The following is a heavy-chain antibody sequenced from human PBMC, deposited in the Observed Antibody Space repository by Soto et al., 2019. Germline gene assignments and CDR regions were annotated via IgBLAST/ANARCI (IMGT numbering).Heavy chain of an antibody. J-gene: IGHJ5*02. D-gene: IGHD2-8*01. V-gene: IGHV1-69*13. CDR2: IIPIFGTA. CDR3: AFVNYCTNGVCYGWFDP. CDR1: GGTFSSYA. Sequence: ASVKVSCEASGGTFSSYAISWVRQAPRQGLEWMGGIIPIFGTANYAQKFQGRVTITADESTSTAYMELSRLRSEDTAVYYCAFVNYCTNGVCYGWFDPWGQGTLVTVSS.